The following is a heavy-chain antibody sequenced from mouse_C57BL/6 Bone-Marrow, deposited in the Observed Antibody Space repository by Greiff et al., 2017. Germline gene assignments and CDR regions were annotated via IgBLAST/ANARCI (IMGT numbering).Heavy chain of an antibody. CDR2: IDPENGDT. Sequence: VQLQQSGAELVRPGASVKLSCTASGFNIKDDYMHWVKQRPEKGLEWIGWIDPENGDTEYASKFQGKATITVDTSSNTAYLQLSSLTSEDTAVYYCTTGSSGYGYWGQGTTLTVSS. CDR3: TTGSSGYGY. V-gene: IGHV14-4*01. J-gene: IGHJ2*01. CDR1: GFNIKDDY. D-gene: IGHD3-2*02.